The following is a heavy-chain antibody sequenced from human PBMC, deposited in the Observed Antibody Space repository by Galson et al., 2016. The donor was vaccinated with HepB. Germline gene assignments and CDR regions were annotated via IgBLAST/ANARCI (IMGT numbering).Heavy chain of an antibody. CDR2: IYHSGST. D-gene: IGHD5-24*01. V-gene: IGHV4-4*02. CDR3: TRDLADGCGLDV. Sequence: LSLTCDVSGGSISSSHWWGWVRQPPGKGLEWIGEIYHSGSTNYNPSLKSRLTLSVDKSKNHFSLNLSSVTAADTAVYYCTRDLADGCGLDVGGRGTTVTVSS. CDR1: GGSISSSHW. J-gene: IGHJ6*02.